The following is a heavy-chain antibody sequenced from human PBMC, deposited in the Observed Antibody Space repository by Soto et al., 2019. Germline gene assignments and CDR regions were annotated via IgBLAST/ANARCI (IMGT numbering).Heavy chain of an antibody. CDR1: NGSLSSSSYY. D-gene: IGHD3-22*01. Sequence: SETLSLTCTVSNGSLSSSSYYWGWIRHPPGKGLEWIGSMYYSGSTYYSPSLKSRVTISVDTSKNQFSLNLSSVTAADTAVYYCARHFYDRSGYLWFDPWGQGTLVTVSS. CDR2: MYYSGST. J-gene: IGHJ5*02. V-gene: IGHV4-39*01. CDR3: ARHFYDRSGYLWFDP.